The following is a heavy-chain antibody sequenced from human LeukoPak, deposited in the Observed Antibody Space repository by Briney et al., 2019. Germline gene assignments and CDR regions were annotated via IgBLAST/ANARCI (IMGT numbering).Heavy chain of an antibody. CDR2: IHHGGNT. CDR1: GYSVTSNSY. Sequence: PETLSLTCAVSGYSVTSNSYWAWIRHSPGKGLEWIGRIHHGGNTYYTQSLLSRVSMSIDMSKNPCSLKLNSVTAADTAVFYCARWLGNGFDMWGQGTMVTVSS. V-gene: IGHV4-38-2*01. CDR3: ARWLGNGFDM. D-gene: IGHD3-22*01. J-gene: IGHJ3*02.